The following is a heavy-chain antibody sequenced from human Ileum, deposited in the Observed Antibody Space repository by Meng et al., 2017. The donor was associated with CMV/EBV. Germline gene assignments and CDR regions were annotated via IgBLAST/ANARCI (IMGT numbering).Heavy chain of an antibody. D-gene: IGHD6-19*01. V-gene: IGHV1-69*05. J-gene: IGHJ4*02. CDR2: ISPIFGTA. CDR3: AIEYSSGWYGGDRDY. Sequence: SCRTFGSYAISWVRQPPGPGLEWMGGISPIFGTANYAQKCQGRVTITTDESTSTAYMELSSLRSEDTAVYYCAIEYSSGWYGGDRDYWGQGTLVTVSS. CDR1: CRTFGSYA.